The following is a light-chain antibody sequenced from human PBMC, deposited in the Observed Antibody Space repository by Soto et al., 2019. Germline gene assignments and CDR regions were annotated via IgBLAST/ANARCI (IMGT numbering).Light chain of an antibody. CDR3: QQYNSYST. CDR2: DAS. Sequence: DIQMTQSPATLSASIGDSVTITCRASQSVSNWLAWYQQEPGKAPKLLIYDASSLQSGVPSRFSGSGSGTEFPLTISGLQPGDFATYYCQQYNSYSTFGQGTKVEIK. V-gene: IGKV1-5*01. CDR1: QSVSNW. J-gene: IGKJ1*01.